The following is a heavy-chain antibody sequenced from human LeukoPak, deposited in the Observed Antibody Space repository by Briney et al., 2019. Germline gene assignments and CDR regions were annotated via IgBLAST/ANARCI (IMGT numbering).Heavy chain of an antibody. CDR2: ISYDGSNK. Sequence: GRSLRLSCAASGFTFSSYAMHWVGQAPGKGLEWVAVISYDGSNKYYADSVKGRFTISRDNSKNTLYLQMNSLRAEDTAVYYCAREELFFYYYDSSGLYGMDVWGQGTTVTVSS. D-gene: IGHD3-22*01. J-gene: IGHJ6*02. CDR1: GFTFSSYA. V-gene: IGHV3-30-3*01. CDR3: AREELFFYYYDSSGLYGMDV.